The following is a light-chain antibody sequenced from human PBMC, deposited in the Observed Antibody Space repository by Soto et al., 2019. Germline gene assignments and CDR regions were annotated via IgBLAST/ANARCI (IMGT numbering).Light chain of an antibody. CDR1: QSISGW. V-gene: IGKV1-5*01. CDR3: QQYNDYWT. J-gene: IGKJ1*01. Sequence: DTQLTQSPSTLSASVVDRVTITCRASQSISGWLAWYQQKPGKAPTLLIYDSSTLESGVPSRFSGSGSGTEFTLSISSLQPDDFATYFCQQYNDYWTFGQGTKVDIK. CDR2: DSS.